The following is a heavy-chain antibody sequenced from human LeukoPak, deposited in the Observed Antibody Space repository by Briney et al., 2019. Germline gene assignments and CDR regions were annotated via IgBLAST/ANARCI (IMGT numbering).Heavy chain of an antibody. CDR1: GFTFSSYW. Sequence: GGSLRLSCAASGFTFSSYWMHWVRQAPGKGLVWVSRINTDGSNTNYADSVKGRFTISRDNAKNTLYLQMNSLRAEDTAVYYCARFQRGSSGYFRWLERNWFDPWGQGTLVTVSS. CDR2: INTDGSNT. CDR3: ARFQRGSSGYFRWLERNWFDP. J-gene: IGHJ5*02. D-gene: IGHD3-22*01. V-gene: IGHV3-74*01.